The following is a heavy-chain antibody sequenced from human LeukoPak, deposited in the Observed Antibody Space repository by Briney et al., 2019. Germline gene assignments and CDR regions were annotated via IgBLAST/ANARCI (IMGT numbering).Heavy chain of an antibody. J-gene: IGHJ4*02. D-gene: IGHD5-24*01. CDR2: ISYDGSNK. CDR3: ARDSGFSGIQRGEY. Sequence: GRSLRLSCAASGFTFNNYGMHWVRQAPGKGLEWVAVISYDGSNKYYADSVKGRFTISRDNSKNTLYLQMNSLRAEDTAFYYCARDSGFSGIQRGEYWGQGTLVTVSS. CDR1: GFTFNNYG. V-gene: IGHV3-30*03.